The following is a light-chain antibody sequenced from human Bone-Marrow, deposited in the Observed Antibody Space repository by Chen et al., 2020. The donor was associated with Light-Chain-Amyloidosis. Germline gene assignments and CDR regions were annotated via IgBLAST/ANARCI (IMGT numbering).Light chain of an antibody. CDR2: GAS. CDR3: HQYGSSRGT. Sequence: ERVLPQSPGTLSLSPGERATLSCRASHSVTSSYLAWYQQKPGQAPRLLIYGASNRATGIPDRFSGSGSGTDFTLTISRLEPEDFAVYYCHQYGSSRGTFGQGTKVETK. V-gene: IGKV3-20*01. J-gene: IGKJ1*01. CDR1: HSVTSSY.